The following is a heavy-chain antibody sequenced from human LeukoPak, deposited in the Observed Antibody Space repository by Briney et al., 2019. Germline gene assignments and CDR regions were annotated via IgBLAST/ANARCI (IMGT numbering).Heavy chain of an antibody. J-gene: IGHJ6*03. V-gene: IGHV1-69*05. Sequence: SVKVSCKASGGTLSSYAISWVRQAPGQGLEWMGGIIPIFGTANYAQKFQGRVTITTDESTSTAYMELSSLRSEDTAVYYCARGDCSSTSCYTLGYYYYYMDVWGKGTTVTVSS. D-gene: IGHD2-2*02. CDR3: ARGDCSSTSCYTLGYYYYYMDV. CDR2: IIPIFGTA. CDR1: GGTLSSYA.